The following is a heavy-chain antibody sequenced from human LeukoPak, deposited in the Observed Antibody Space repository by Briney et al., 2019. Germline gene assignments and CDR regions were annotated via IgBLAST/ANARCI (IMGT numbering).Heavy chain of an antibody. CDR1: GFTFSSYA. J-gene: IGHJ4*02. V-gene: IGHV3-23*01. CDR2: ISGSGGST. CDR3: AKGAGYYYDSSGYYDY. D-gene: IGHD3-22*01. Sequence: GGSLRLSCAASGFTFSSYAMSWVRQAPGKGLEWVSAISGSGGSTYYAGSVKGRFTISRDNSKNTLYLQMNSLRAEDTAVYYCAKGAGYYYDSSGYYDYWGQGTLVTVSS.